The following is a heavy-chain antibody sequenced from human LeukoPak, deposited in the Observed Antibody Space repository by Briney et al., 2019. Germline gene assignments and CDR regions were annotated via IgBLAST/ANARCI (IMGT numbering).Heavy chain of an antibody. V-gene: IGHV3-74*01. CDR3: ARDGLLWFGELSYYYYGMDV. J-gene: IGHJ6*02. D-gene: IGHD3-10*01. CDR1: GFTFSSYW. CDR2: INSDGSST. Sequence: GGSLRLSCAASGFTFSSYWMHWVRQAPGQGLVWVSRINSDGSSTSYADSVKGRFTISRDNAKNTLYLQMNSLRAEDTAVYYCARDGLLWFGELSYYYYGMDVWGQGTTVTVSS.